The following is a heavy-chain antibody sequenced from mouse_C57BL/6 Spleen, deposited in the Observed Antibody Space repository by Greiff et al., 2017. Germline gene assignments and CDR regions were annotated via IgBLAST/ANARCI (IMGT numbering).Heavy chain of an antibody. CDR3: ASMVTTYYYAMDY. CDR2: ISSGSSTI. V-gene: IGHV5-17*01. J-gene: IGHJ4*01. Sequence: EVHLVESGGGLVKPGGSLKLSCAASGFTFSDYGMHWVRQAPEKGLEWVAYISSGSSTIYYADTVKGRFTISRDNAKNTLFLQMTSLRSEETAMYYCASMVTTYYYAMDYWGQGTSVTVSS. D-gene: IGHD2-2*01. CDR1: GFTFSDYG.